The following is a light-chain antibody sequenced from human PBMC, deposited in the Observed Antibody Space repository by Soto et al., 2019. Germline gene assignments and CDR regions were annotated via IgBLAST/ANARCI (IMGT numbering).Light chain of an antibody. J-gene: IGLJ1*01. Sequence: QSALTQPAPVSGAPGQSITISCTGTSSEVGGYNHVSWYHHHPGKAPKLLIYDDSHRPSGVSNRFSGSKSGNTASLTISGLQAEDEADYYCSSYTSNSHYVFGTGTKVTVL. CDR1: SSEVGGYNH. V-gene: IGLV2-14*03. CDR3: SSYTSNSHYV. CDR2: DDS.